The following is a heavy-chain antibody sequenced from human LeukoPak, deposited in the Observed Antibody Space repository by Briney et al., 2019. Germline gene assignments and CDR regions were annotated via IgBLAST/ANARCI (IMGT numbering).Heavy chain of an antibody. CDR2: INPNSGAT. J-gene: IGHJ4*02. D-gene: IGHD1-26*01. V-gene: IGHV1-2*02. Sequence: ASVKVSCKASGYTFTGYYMHWVRQAPGQGLEWMGWINPNSGATNYAQKFQGRVTMTRDTSISTAYMELSRLRYDDTAVYYCARVAGIRHGAPSYWGQGTLVTVSS. CDR1: GYTFTGYY. CDR3: ARVAGIRHGAPSY.